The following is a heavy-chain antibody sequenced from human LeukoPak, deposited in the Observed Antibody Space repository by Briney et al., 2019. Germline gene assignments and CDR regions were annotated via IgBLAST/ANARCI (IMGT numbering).Heavy chain of an antibody. D-gene: IGHD3-3*01. CDR2: ISYDGSNK. J-gene: IGHJ4*02. CDR1: GFTFSSYA. CDR3: TTGPYYDFWSGYYRSYYFDY. Sequence: PGRSLRLSCAASGFTFSSYAMHWVRQAPGKGLEWVAVISYDGSNKYYADSVKGRFTISRDNSKNTLYLQMNSLKTEDTAVYYCTTGPYYDFWSGYYRSYYFDYWGQGTLVTVSS. V-gene: IGHV3-30-3*01.